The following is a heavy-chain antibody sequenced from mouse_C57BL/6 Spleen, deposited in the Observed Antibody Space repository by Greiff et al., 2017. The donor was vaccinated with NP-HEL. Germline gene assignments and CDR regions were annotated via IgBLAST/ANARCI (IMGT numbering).Heavy chain of an antibody. V-gene: IGHV1-52*01. CDR2: IDPSDSET. J-gene: IGHJ4*01. D-gene: IGHD2-3*01. CDR3: ARDGYYVMDY. Sequence: QVQLKQPGAELVRPGSSVKLSCKASGYTFTSYWMHWVKQRPIQGLEWIGNIDPSDSETHYNQKFKDKATLTVDKSSSTAYMQLSSLTSEDSAVYYCARDGYYVMDYWGQGTSVTVSS. CDR1: GYTFTSYW.